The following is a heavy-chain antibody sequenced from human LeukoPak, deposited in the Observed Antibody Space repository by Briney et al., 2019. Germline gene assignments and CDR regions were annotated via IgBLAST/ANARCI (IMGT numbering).Heavy chain of an antibody. CDR1: GGTFSSYA. CDR2: NIPIFGSA. Sequence: SVKVSCKASGGTFSSYAISWVRQVPGQGLEWMGRNIPIFGSANYAQKFQGRVTMTSNTSISTAYMELSSLRSEDTAVYYCATLDSFGSGRLYSSYNTLGVWGQGTTVTVSS. D-gene: IGHD3-10*01. V-gene: IGHV1-69*05. CDR3: ATLDSFGSGRLYSSYNTLGV. J-gene: IGHJ6*02.